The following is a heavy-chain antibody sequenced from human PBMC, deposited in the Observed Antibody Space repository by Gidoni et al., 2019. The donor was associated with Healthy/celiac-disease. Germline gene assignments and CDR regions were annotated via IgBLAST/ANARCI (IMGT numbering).Heavy chain of an antibody. Sequence: VQLVESGGGVVQPGRSLRLSCPASGFTFSSYGMHWVRQAPGKGLEWVAVISYDGSNKYYADSVKGRFTISRDNSKNTLYLQMNSLRAEDTAVYYCAKEDSSGYYYAYYFDYWGQGTLVTVSS. CDR3: AKEDSSGYYYAYYFDY. J-gene: IGHJ4*02. CDR1: GFTFSSYG. CDR2: ISYDGSNK. V-gene: IGHV3-30*18. D-gene: IGHD3-22*01.